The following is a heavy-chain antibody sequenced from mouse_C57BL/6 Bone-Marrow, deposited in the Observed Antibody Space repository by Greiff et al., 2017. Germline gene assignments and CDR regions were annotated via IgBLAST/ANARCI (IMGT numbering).Heavy chain of an antibody. D-gene: IGHD2-2*01. CDR3: ARRGYGYVPSFAY. J-gene: IGHJ3*01. Sequence: EVQGVESGGDLVKPGGSLKLSCAASGFTFSSYGMSWVRQTPDKRREWVATISSGGIYTYYHDSVKGRFTISRDKAKNNLYLQMSSLKSEDTAMYYCARRGYGYVPSFAYWGQGTLVTVSA. V-gene: IGHV5-6*01. CDR1: GFTFSSYG. CDR2: ISSGGIYT.